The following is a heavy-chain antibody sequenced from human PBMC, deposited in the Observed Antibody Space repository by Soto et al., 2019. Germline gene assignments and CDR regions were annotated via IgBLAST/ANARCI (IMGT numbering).Heavy chain of an antibody. CDR2: IYYSGST. CDR1: GGSISSYY. CDR3: ARGYDFWSGYPPDNWFDP. D-gene: IGHD3-3*01. V-gene: IGHV4-59*01. Sequence: SSETLSLTCTVSGGSISSYYWSWIRQPPGKGLEWIGYIYYSGSTNYNPSLKSRVTISVDTSKNQFSLKLSSVTAADTAVYYCARGYDFWSGYPPDNWFDPWGQGTLVTVSS. J-gene: IGHJ5*02.